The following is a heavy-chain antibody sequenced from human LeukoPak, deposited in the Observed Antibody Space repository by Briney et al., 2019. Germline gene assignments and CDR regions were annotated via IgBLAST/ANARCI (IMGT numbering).Heavy chain of an antibody. V-gene: IGHV1-69*05. CDR3: ASWSSSSAFPPYFDY. D-gene: IGHD6-6*01. CDR1: GGTFSSYA. Sequence: ASVKVSCKASGGTFSSYAISWVRQAPGQGLEWMGGIIPIFGTANYAQKFQGRVTITTDESTSTAYMELSSLRSEDTAVYYCASWSSSSAFPPYFDYWGQGTLVTVSS. CDR2: IIPIFGTA. J-gene: IGHJ4*02.